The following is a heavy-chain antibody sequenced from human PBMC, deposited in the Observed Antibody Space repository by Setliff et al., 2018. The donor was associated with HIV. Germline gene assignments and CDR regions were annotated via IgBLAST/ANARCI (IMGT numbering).Heavy chain of an antibody. CDR3: ASLFHDTSAPWLYYFDH. V-gene: IGHV4-61*02. Sequence: PSETLSLICTVSGGSISSGSYYWSWIRQPAGKGLEWIGLIYTSGRTNYNPSLKSRVTISVDTSKNQFSLNLSSVTAADTAVYYCASLFHDTSAPWLYYFDHWGQGTLVTVPS. CDR1: GGSISSGSYY. CDR2: IYTSGRT. J-gene: IGHJ4*02. D-gene: IGHD3-22*01.